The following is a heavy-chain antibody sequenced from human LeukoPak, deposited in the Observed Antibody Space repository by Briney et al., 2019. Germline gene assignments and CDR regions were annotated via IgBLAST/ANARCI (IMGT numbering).Heavy chain of an antibody. D-gene: IGHD2-2*01. CDR1: GGSFGDYC. CDR3: ARAHKDCVSDTCYAPPGY. J-gene: IGHJ4*02. V-gene: IGHV4-34*01. CDR2: INHKGNT. Sequence: KPSETLSLTGAVYGGSFGDYCWSWIRQPPGKGLDWIGEINHKGNTNYNPSLQSRVTISVDRSKNQFSLKLSSVTAADTAVYYCARAHKDCVSDTCYAPPGYWGQGTLVTVSS.